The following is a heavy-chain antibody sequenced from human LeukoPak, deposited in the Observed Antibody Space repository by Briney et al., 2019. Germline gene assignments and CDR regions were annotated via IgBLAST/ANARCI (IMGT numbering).Heavy chain of an antibody. V-gene: IGHV3-23*01. CDR3: AKDLEGDTSGYYYVDY. Sequence: GRSLRLSCAASGFTFSSYAMHWVRQAPGKGLEWVSAISGSGGSTYYADSVKGRFTISRDNSKNTLYLQMNSLRAEDTAVYYCAKDLEGDTSGYYYVDYWGQGTLVTVSS. CDR2: ISGSGGST. CDR1: GFTFSSYA. D-gene: IGHD3-22*01. J-gene: IGHJ4*02.